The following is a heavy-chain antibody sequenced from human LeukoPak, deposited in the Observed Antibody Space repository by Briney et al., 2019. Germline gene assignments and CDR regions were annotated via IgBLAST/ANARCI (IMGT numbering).Heavy chain of an antibody. CDR2: ISFDGSNK. CDR1: GFTFSSYA. D-gene: IGHD3-10*01. J-gene: IGHJ4*02. CDR3: GRSTSVYGSGSYLDC. V-gene: IGHV3-30*04. Sequence: GGSLRLSCAASGFTFSSYAMHWVRQAPGKGLEWVAVISFDGSNKYYADSVKGRFTISRDNSKNTLYLQMNSLRAEDTAVYYCGRSTSVYGSGSYLDCWGQGTLVPVSS.